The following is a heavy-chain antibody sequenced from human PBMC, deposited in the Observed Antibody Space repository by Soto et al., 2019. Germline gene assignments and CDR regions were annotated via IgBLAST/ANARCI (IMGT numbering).Heavy chain of an antibody. CDR1: GYTFTGYY. V-gene: IGHV1-2*02. D-gene: IGHD3-10*01. Sequence: GASVKVSCKASGYTFTGYYMHWVRQAPGQGLEWMGWINPNSGGTNYAQKSQGRVTMTRDTSISTAYMELSRLRSDDTAVYYCARDLTMVRGVNGYYYYGMDVWGQGTTVTVSS. CDR2: INPNSGGT. CDR3: ARDLTMVRGVNGYYYYGMDV. J-gene: IGHJ6*02.